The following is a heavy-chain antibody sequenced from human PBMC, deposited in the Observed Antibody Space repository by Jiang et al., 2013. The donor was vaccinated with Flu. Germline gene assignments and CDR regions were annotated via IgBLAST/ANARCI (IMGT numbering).Heavy chain of an antibody. CDR1: RFTFSNSA. CDR3: ARERGDRVFDY. J-gene: IGHJ4*02. CDR2: ISYDGSNK. Sequence: VQLLESGGGVVQPGRSLRLSCAASRFTFSNSAMHWVRQAPGKGLEWVALISYDGSNKYYAGSVKGRFTISRDNSKNTLFLQMNSLRAKDTAVYYCARERGDRVFDYWGQGTLVTVSS. V-gene: IGHV3-30-3*01. D-gene: IGHD2-21*02.